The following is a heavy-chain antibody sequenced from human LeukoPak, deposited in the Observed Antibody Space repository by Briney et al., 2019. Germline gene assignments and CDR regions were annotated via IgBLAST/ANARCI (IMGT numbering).Heavy chain of an antibody. D-gene: IGHD3-10*01. V-gene: IGHV1-3*01. J-gene: IGHJ4*02. CDR3: AFRGVSDDFDS. CDR1: GYTFNNFN. CDR2: INAGNGNT. Sequence: ASVKVSCKASGYTFNNFNMHWVRQAPGQRLEWMGWINAGNGNTKFSQKFQGRVTITRDTSASTGYMELSSLRSEDTAVYYCAFRGVSDDFDSWGQGTLVTVSS.